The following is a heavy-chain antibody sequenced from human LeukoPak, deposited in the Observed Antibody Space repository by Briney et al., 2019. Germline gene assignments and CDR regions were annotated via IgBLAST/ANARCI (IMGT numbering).Heavy chain of an antibody. V-gene: IGHV3-21*04. CDR3: AKASGYSSGWDEYYFDY. D-gene: IGHD6-19*01. CDR1: GFTFSSYS. J-gene: IGHJ4*02. CDR2: ISSSSSYI. Sequence: GGSLRLSCAASGFTFSSYSMNWVRQAPGKGLEWVSSISSSSSYIYYADSVKGRFTISRDNSKNSLYLQMNSLRAEDTALYYCAKASGYSSGWDEYYFDYWGQGTLVTVSS.